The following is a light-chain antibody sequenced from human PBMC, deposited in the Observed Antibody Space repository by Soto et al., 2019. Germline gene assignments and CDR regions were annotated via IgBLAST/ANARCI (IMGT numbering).Light chain of an antibody. J-gene: IGKJ1*01. CDR3: QQYGSSPGT. CDR1: HFVASSY. CDR2: GAS. V-gene: IGKV3-20*01. Sequence: EIVLTQSPGTLSLSPGERATLSCRASHFVASSYVALYQQKPVQAPRLLIYGASSRATGIPDRFSGSGSGTDFTLTISRLEPEDFAVYYCQQYGSSPGTFGQGTKVDIK.